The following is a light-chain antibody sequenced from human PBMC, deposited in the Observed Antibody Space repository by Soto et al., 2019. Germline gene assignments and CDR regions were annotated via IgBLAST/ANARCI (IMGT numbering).Light chain of an antibody. CDR1: QGISKS. Sequence: DIQMTQSPSAMSASVGDRVTITCRASQGISKSLAWFQQSPGKVPERLIYGASTLESGVPPRFSGSGSGTDFTLTISSLQPEDFATYYCLQHDSYPYTFGQGTKVEIK. CDR3: LQHDSYPYT. J-gene: IGKJ2*01. V-gene: IGKV1-17*03. CDR2: GAS.